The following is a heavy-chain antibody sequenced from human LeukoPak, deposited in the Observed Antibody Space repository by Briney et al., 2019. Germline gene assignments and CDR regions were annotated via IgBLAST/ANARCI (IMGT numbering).Heavy chain of an antibody. CDR1: GGSISSYY. D-gene: IGHD3-16*01. Sequence: SETLSLTCTVSGGSISSYYWSWIRQPPGKGLEWIGYIYYSGSTNYNPSLKSRVTISVDTSKNQFSLKLSSVTAADTAVYYCAREMGEYWLGYFDLWGRGTLVTVSS. CDR3: AREMGEYWLGYFDL. J-gene: IGHJ2*01. V-gene: IGHV4-59*01. CDR2: IYYSGST.